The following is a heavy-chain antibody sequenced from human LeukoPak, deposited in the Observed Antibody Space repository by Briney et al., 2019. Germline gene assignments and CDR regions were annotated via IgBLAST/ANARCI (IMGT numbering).Heavy chain of an antibody. CDR3: AKDIKLELTFDY. CDR1: GFTFDDYA. V-gene: IGHV3-43*02. Sequence: GGSLRLSCGASGFTFDDYAMHWVRQAPGKGREWVSLISGDGGSTYYADSVKGRFTISGDNSKNSLYLQMNSLRTEDTALYYCAKDIKLELTFDYWGQGTLVTVSS. D-gene: IGHD1-7*01. J-gene: IGHJ4*02. CDR2: ISGDGGST.